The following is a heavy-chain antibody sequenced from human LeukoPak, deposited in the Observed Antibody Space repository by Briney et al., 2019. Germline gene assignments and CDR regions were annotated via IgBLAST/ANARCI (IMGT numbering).Heavy chain of an antibody. CDR3: ARGSPTADQ. V-gene: IGHV4-59*12. CDR2: IYYSGLT. Sequence: KTSETLSLTCTVSGGSISGFYWSWVRQSPGKGLEWIGYIYYSGLTDYNPSLRSRVAISLDTFNNQFFLKLDSVTAADTAMYYCARGSPTADQWGRGTLVTVSS. CDR1: GGSISGFY. D-gene: IGHD2-2*01. J-gene: IGHJ4*02.